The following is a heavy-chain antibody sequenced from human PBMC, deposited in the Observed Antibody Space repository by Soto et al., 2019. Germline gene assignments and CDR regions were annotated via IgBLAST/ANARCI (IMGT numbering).Heavy chain of an antibody. V-gene: IGHV1-3*01. Sequence: QVQLVQSGAEGKKPGASVKVSCKASGYTFTSYAMHWVRQAPGQRLEWMGWINAGNGNTKYSQKFQGRVTITRDTSASTAYMELSSLRSEDTAVYYCARYGISWSYSPLFDYWGQGTLVTVSS. CDR1: GYTFTSYA. CDR3: ARYGISWSYSPLFDY. D-gene: IGHD1-26*01. J-gene: IGHJ4*02. CDR2: INAGNGNT.